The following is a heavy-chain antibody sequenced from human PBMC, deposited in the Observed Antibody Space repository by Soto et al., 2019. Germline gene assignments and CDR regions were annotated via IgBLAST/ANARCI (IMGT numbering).Heavy chain of an antibody. Sequence: LRLSCAASGFTFSSYSMNWVRQAPGKGLEWVSSISSSSSYIYYADSVKGRFTISRDNAKNSLYLQMNSLRAEDTAVYYCAGDRRGHYYDSSGYYRTPFDYWGQGTLVTVSS. CDR2: ISSSSSYI. CDR1: GFTFSSYS. D-gene: IGHD3-22*01. J-gene: IGHJ4*01. CDR3: AGDRRGHYYDSSGYYRTPFDY. V-gene: IGHV3-21*01.